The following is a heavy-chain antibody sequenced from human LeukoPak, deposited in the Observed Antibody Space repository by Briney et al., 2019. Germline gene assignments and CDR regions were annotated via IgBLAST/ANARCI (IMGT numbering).Heavy chain of an antibody. J-gene: IGHJ4*02. V-gene: IGHV4-34*01. CDR3: ASASSGQEGFDY. CDR1: GGSFSGYY. Sequence: SETLSLTCAVYGGSFSGYYWSWIRQPPGKGLEWIGEINHSGSTNYNPSLKSRVTISVDTSKNQFSLKLSSVTAADTAVYYCASASSGQEGFDYWGQGTLVTVSS. CDR2: INHSGST.